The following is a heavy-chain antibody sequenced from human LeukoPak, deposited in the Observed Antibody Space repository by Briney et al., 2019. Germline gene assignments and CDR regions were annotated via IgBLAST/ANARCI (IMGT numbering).Heavy chain of an antibody. CDR2: VSGGGST. CDR1: GFTFSNYA. J-gene: IGHJ4*02. D-gene: IGHD3-10*01. V-gene: IGHV3-23*01. CDR3: AKVLNYYAPFDY. Sequence: GGSLRLSCAASGFTFSNYAMNWVRQAPGRGLEWVSAVSGGGSTYYADPVKGWFTISRDNSRNTLYLEMNSLRADDTAVYYCAKVLNYYAPFDYWGQGTLVTVSS.